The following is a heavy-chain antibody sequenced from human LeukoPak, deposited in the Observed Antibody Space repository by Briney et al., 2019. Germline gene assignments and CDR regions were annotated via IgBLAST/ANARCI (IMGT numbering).Heavy chain of an antibody. D-gene: IGHD4-23*01. CDR1: GYTFTSYG. Sequence: ASVKVSCKASGYTFTSYGISWVRQAPGQGVEGMGWISAYNGNTNYAQKLPGRVTMTTDTSTSTAYMELRSLRSDDTAVYYCATRTLYGGNGYFDYWGQGTLVTVSS. CDR3: ATRTLYGGNGYFDY. J-gene: IGHJ4*02. CDR2: ISAYNGNT. V-gene: IGHV1-18*01.